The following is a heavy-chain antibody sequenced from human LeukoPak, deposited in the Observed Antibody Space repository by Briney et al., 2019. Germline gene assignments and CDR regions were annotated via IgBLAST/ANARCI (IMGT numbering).Heavy chain of an antibody. CDR1: GFNVNSHG. D-gene: IGHD4-17*01. CDR3: AKDRYGDYGPFDN. CDR2: IPSDGSYT. J-gene: IGHJ3*02. V-gene: IGHV3-30*18. Sequence: GASLRLSCAASGFNVNSHGMHWVRQAPGKGLEWVALIPSDGSYTYYADSVKGRFTISRDNSKNTLSLQMNSVRPDDTAVYYCAKDRYGDYGPFDNWGQGTMVTVSS.